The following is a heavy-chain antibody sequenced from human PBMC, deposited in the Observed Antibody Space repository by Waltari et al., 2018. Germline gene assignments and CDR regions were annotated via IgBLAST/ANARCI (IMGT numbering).Heavy chain of an antibody. D-gene: IGHD2-2*01. V-gene: IGHV4-38-2*02. CDR2: IYHSGST. CDR3: AREVASGVVSSACDI. J-gene: IGHJ3*02. CDR1: GYSISSGYY. Sequence: QVQLQESGPGLVKPSETLSLTCTVSGYSISSGYYWGWIRQPPGKGLEWIGSIYHSGSTYYHPSLRIRVTISVDTSKNQFSRKLRSVTAADTAVYYCAREVASGVVSSACDIWGQGTMVTVSS.